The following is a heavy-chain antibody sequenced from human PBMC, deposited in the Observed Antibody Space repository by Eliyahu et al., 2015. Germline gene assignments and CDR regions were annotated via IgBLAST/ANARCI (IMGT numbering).Heavy chain of an antibody. CDR1: GFXFXTKP. V-gene: IGHV3-30*11. Sequence: QVQLVESGGGVVQPGRSLRLXXXASGFXFXTKPMHWVRQAPGKGLERVAVIPKDGDKIFYAESVKGRFTVSRDNSKNTLSLQMNSLRAEDTAVYYCVRDRHDFWSGYPSYYFDYWGQGALVTVSS. J-gene: IGHJ4*02. D-gene: IGHD3-3*01. CDR3: VRDRHDFWSGYPSYYFDY. CDR2: IPKDGDKI.